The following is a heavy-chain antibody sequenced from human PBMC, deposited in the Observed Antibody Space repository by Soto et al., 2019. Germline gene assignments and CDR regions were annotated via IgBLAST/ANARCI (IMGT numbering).Heavy chain of an antibody. CDR1: GGSFSGYY. CDR3: ARVLARFRGVITNLSGPHDAFDI. Sequence: QVQLQQWGAGLLKPSETLSLTCAVYGGSFSGYYWSWIRQPPGKGLEWIGEINHSGRTNYNPSLKTRVTVSVYTSKSQCSLKLSSVTAADTAVYYCARVLARFRGVITNLSGPHDAFDIWGQGTMVTVSS. V-gene: IGHV4-34*01. D-gene: IGHD3-10*01. J-gene: IGHJ3*02. CDR2: INHSGRT.